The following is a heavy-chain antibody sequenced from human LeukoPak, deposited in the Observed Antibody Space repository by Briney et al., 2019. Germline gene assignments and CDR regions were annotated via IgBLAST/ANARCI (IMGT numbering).Heavy chain of an antibody. D-gene: IGHD3-10*01. V-gene: IGHV4-4*07. CDR1: GGSISSYY. Sequence: SETLSLTCTVSGGSISSYYWSWIRQPAGKGLEWIGRIYTSGSTNYNPSLKSRVTMSVDTSKNQFSLRLSSVTAADTAVYYCARKIRTLVRGVLTPYYFDYWGQGTLVTVSS. CDR3: ARKIRTLVRGVLTPYYFDY. CDR2: IYTSGST. J-gene: IGHJ4*02.